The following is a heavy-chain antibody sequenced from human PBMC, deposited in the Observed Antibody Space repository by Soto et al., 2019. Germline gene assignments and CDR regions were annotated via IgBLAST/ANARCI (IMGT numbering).Heavy chain of an antibody. J-gene: IGHJ6*02. D-gene: IGHD2-2*01. Sequence: VGSLRLSCAASGFTVSSNYMSWVRQAPGKGLEWVSVIYSGGSTYYADSVKGRFTISRDNSKNTLYLQMNSLRAEDTAVYYCARDRVGYYYYGMDVWGQGTTVTVSS. CDR3: ARDRVGYYYYGMDV. CDR2: IYSGGST. CDR1: GFTVSSNY. V-gene: IGHV3-53*01.